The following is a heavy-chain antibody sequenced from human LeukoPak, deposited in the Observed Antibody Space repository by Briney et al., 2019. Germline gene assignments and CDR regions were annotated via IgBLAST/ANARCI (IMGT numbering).Heavy chain of an antibody. V-gene: IGHV3-20*04. CDR2: INWNGGGT. D-gene: IGHD3-22*01. Sequence: GGSLRLSCAASGFNFDDYGMSWVRQAPGKGLEWVSSINWNGGGTGYADSVKGRFTISRENAKNSLYLQMNSLKAEDTALYYCARGPLQTIPTSKIVVYYYPFDYWGQGTLVTVSS. CDR1: GFNFDDYG. J-gene: IGHJ4*02. CDR3: ARGPLQTIPTSKIVVYYYPFDY.